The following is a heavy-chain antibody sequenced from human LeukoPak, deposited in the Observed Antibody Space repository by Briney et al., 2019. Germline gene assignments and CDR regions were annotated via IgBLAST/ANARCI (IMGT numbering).Heavy chain of an antibody. V-gene: IGHV3-53*01. D-gene: IGHD5-24*01. CDR2: ICVGDT. J-gene: IGHJ4*02. CDR3: ARAPRGRDGYNPYYFDY. Sequence: PGGSLRLSCTASGFTVSSNCMSWVRQAPGKGLEWVSLICVGDTYYADSVKGRFTISRDNSKNTLYLQMNSLRAEDTAVYYCARAPRGRDGYNPYYFDYWGQGTLVTFSS. CDR1: GFTVSSNC.